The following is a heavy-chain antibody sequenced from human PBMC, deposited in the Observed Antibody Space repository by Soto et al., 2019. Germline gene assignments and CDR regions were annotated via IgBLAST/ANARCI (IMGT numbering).Heavy chain of an antibody. J-gene: IGHJ3*02. CDR2: IYYSGST. Sequence: SETLSLTCTVSGGSISSSSYYWGWIRQPPGKGLEWIGSIYYSGSTYYNPSLKSRVTISVDTSKNQFSLKLSSVTAADTAVYYCASWGYYYDSSGYYYETDAFDIWGQGTMVTVSS. CDR3: ASWGYYYDSSGYYYETDAFDI. CDR1: GGSISSSSYY. D-gene: IGHD3-22*01. V-gene: IGHV4-39*01.